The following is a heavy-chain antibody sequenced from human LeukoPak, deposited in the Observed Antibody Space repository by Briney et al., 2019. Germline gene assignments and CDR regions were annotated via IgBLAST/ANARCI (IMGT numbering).Heavy chain of an antibody. CDR3: AREYSSGWYYFDY. CDR1: GFIFSSYR. V-gene: IGHV3-7*03. CDR2: IKEDGSEK. J-gene: IGHJ4*02. Sequence: GGSLRLSCAASGFIFSSYRMSWVRQAPGKGLEWVANIKEDGSEKYYVDSVRGRLTISRDNAKNSLYLQTNSLRAEDTAVYYCAREYSSGWYYFDYWGQGTLVTVSS. D-gene: IGHD6-19*01.